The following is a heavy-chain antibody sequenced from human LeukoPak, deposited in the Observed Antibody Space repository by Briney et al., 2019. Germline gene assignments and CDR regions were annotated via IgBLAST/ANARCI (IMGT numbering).Heavy chain of an antibody. J-gene: IGHJ5*02. CDR2: ISSSGSTI. V-gene: IGHV3-11*01. CDR3: ARDYTYYYDSSGYSP. CDR1: GFTFSDYY. D-gene: IGHD3-22*01. Sequence: PGGSLRLSCAASGFTFSDYYMSSIRQAPGKGLEWVSYISSSGSTIYYADSVKGRFTISRDNAKNSLYLQMNSLRAEDTAVYYCARDYTYYYDSSGYSPWGQGTLVTVSS.